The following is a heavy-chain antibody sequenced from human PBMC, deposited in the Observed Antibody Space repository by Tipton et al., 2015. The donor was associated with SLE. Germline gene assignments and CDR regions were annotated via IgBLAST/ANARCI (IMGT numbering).Heavy chain of an antibody. CDR2: IYYSGST. D-gene: IGHD1-7*01. Sequence: LRLSCTVSNGSISSSPYYWGWIRQSPGKGLEWVGSIYYSGSTYYNPSLKSRVTISVDTSRNQCSLNLTSVTAADTAVYYCARSSYCYMDVWGNGTTVCVSS. CDR1: NGSISSSPYY. V-gene: IGHV4-39*07. J-gene: IGHJ6*03. CDR3: ARSSYCYMDV.